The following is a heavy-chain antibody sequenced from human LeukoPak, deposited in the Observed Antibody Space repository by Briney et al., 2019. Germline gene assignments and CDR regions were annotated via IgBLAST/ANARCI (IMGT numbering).Heavy chain of an antibody. J-gene: IGHJ4*02. Sequence: GGSLRLSCAASGFSFSSYTMTWVRQAPGKGLEWVSAITGGGDSTYYTASVKGRFTISRDNSQNTLYLQMNSLRAEDTAVYYCATGISYNFGNWGSADFAYWGQGTKVTVSS. CDR3: ATGISYNFGNWGSADFAY. D-gene: IGHD7-27*01. CDR2: ITGGGDST. CDR1: GFSFSSYT. V-gene: IGHV3-23*01.